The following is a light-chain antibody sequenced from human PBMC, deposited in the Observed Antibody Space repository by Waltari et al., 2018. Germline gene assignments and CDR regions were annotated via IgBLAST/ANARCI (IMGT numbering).Light chain of an antibody. Sequence: EIVMTQSPATLSVFPGERATLSCRASQTIRSNLACYQLKPGQAPRLLIYGASTRATVIPARFSGSGSGTEFTLTISSLQSEDFAVYFCQQYDNWLGTFGQGTKVEIK. J-gene: IGKJ1*01. CDR1: QTIRSN. CDR2: GAS. V-gene: IGKV3-15*01. CDR3: QQYDNWLGT.